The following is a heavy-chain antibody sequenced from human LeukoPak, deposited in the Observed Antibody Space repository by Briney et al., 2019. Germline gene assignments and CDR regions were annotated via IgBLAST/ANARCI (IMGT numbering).Heavy chain of an antibody. V-gene: IGHV4-38-2*02. CDR1: GGSISSYY. J-gene: IGHJ4*02. Sequence: SETLSLTCTVSGGSISSYYWSWIRQPPGKGLEWIGSIYHSGSTYYNPSLKSRVTISVDTSKNQFSLKLSSVTAADTAVYYCARDPGVGATSPFDYWGQGTLVTVSS. CDR2: IYHSGST. CDR3: ARDPGVGATSPFDY. D-gene: IGHD1-26*01.